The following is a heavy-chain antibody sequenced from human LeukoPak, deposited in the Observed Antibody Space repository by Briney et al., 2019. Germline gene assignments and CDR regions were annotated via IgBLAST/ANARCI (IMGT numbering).Heavy chain of an antibody. D-gene: IGHD2-21*02. CDR1: GFTFTNAW. CDR2: ISYDGSNK. J-gene: IGHJ1*01. Sequence: GGSLRLSCAASGFTFTNAWMNWVRQAPGKGLEWVAVISYDGSNKYYADSVKGRFTISRDNSKNTLYLQMNSLGAEDTAVYYCARAYCGGDCSGYFQHWGQGTLVTVSS. CDR3: ARAYCGGDCSGYFQH. V-gene: IGHV3-30-3*01.